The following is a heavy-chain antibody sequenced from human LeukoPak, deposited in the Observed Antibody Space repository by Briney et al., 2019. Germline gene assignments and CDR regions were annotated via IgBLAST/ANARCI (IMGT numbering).Heavy chain of an antibody. CDR1: GFTFSSYA. Sequence: PGRSLRLXCAASGFTFSSYAMHWVRQAPGKGPEWVALISYDGSNKYYADSVKGRFTISRDNSKNTLYLQMDSLRAEDTAVYYCARDSGNPAPWGQGTLVTVSS. CDR2: ISYDGSNK. V-gene: IGHV3-30*14. J-gene: IGHJ5*02. D-gene: IGHD1-14*01. CDR3: ARDSGNPAP.